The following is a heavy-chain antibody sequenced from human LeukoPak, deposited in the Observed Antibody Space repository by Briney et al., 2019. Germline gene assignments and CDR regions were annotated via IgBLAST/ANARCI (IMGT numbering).Heavy chain of an antibody. Sequence: PSETLSLTCTVSGGSISSYYWSWIRQPPGKGLEWIGYIYYSGSTNYNPSLKSRVTISVDTPKNQFSLKLSSVTAADTAVYYCARGGQYDFWSGYPNYYYYGMDVWGQGTTVTVSS. D-gene: IGHD3-3*01. CDR1: GGSISSYY. J-gene: IGHJ6*02. CDR3: ARGGQYDFWSGYPNYYYYGMDV. V-gene: IGHV4-59*01. CDR2: IYYSGST.